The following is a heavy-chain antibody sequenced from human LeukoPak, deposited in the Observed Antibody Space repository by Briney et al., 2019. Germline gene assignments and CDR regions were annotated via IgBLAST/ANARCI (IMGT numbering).Heavy chain of an antibody. D-gene: IGHD2-2*01. CDR3: ARGRAGYCSSTSCSKYYYDYYMDV. V-gene: IGHV4-34*01. CDR2: INHSGST. J-gene: IGHJ6*03. CDR1: GGSFSSYY. Sequence: SETLSLTCAVYGGSFSSYYWSWIRQPPGKGLEWIGEINHSGSTNYNPSLKSRVTISVDTSKNQFSLKLSSVTAADTAVYYWARGRAGYCSSTSCSKYYYDYYMDVWGKGTTVTVS.